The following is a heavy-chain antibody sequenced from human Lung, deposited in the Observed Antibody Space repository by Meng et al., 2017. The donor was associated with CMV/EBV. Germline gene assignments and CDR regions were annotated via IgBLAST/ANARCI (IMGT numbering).Heavy chain of an antibody. J-gene: IGHJ4*02. Sequence: GGSLRLXCAASRFSSYTLNWVRQAPGKGLEWVSSISSSSSYVYYADSVKGRFTISRDNAKNSLYLQMNSLRAEDTAVYYCAREGYDYDSGSYYYYFDHWGQGPLVTVSS. CDR3: AREGYDYDSGSYYYYFDH. CDR2: ISSSSSYV. V-gene: IGHV3-21*01. CDR1: RFSSYT. D-gene: IGHD3-10*01.